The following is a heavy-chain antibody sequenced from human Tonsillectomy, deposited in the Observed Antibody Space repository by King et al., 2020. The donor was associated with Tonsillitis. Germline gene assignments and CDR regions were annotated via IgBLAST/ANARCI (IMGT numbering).Heavy chain of an antibody. V-gene: IGHV4-39*01. Sequence: QLQESGPGLVKPSETLSLTCTVSGGSISSGSHYWGWIRQPPGRGLEWIGSIYYSESTYYNPSLKSRVTISVHTSKNQFSLKLSSVTAADTAVYYCARWVGYDSSGYCFDYWGQGTLVTVSS. CDR3: ARWVGYDSSGYCFDY. J-gene: IGHJ4*02. CDR2: IYYSEST. D-gene: IGHD3-22*01. CDR1: GGSISSGSHY.